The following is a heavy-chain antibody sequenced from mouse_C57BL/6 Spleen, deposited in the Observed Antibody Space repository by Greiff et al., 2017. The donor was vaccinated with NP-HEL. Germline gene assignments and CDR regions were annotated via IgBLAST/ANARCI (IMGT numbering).Heavy chain of an antibody. CDR2: INYDGSST. CDR1: GFTFSDYY. D-gene: IGHD2-2*01. J-gene: IGHJ2*01. Sequence: EVKVVESEGGLVQPGSSMKLSCTASGFTFSDYYMAWVRQVPEKGLEWVANINYDGSSTYYLDSLKSRFIISRDNAKNILYLQMSSLKSEDTATYYCARRSAGYPCYFDYWGQGTTLTVSS. V-gene: IGHV5-16*01. CDR3: ARRSAGYPCYFDY.